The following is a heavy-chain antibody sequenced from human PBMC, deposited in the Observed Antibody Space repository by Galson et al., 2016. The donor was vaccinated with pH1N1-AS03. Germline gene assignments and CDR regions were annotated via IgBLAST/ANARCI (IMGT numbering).Heavy chain of an antibody. J-gene: IGHJ6*02. CDR2: INSMVGLA. V-gene: IGHV1-69*02. CDR1: GGTLSSYT. CDR3: ARVSGEDGRGGYKGASAMDA. D-gene: IGHD5-24*01. Sequence: SVKVSCKASGGTLSSYTINWVRQAPGQGLEWMGRINSMVGLADYAQKLQDRVTITADKSTSTVYMELGSLRSEDTAVYYCARVSGEDGRGGYKGASAMDAWCQGTTVTVSS.